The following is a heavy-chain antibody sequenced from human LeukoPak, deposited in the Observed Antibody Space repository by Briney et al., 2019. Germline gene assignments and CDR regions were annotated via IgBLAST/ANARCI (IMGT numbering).Heavy chain of an antibody. CDR3: ARDLLYGSGSFRNWFDP. CDR1: GYTFTSYG. D-gene: IGHD3-10*01. CDR2: ISAYNGNT. Sequence: ASVKVSCKASGYTFTSYGISWVRQAPGQGLEWMGWISAYNGNTNYAQKLQGRVTMTTDTSTSTAYMELRSLRSDDTAVYYCARDLLYGSGSFRNWFDPWGQGTLVTVSS. V-gene: IGHV1-18*01. J-gene: IGHJ5*02.